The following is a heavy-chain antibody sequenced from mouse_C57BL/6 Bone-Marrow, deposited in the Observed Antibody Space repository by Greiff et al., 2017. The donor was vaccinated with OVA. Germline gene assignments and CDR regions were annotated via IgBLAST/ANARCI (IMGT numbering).Heavy chain of an antibody. V-gene: IGHV1-69*01. CDR3: ARAYTTVVANYFDY. CDR2: IDPSDSYT. J-gene: IGHJ2*01. D-gene: IGHD1-1*01. CDR1: GYTFTSYW. Sequence: QVQLQQPGAELVMPGASVKLSCKASGYTFTSYWMHWVKQRPGQGLEWIGEIDPSDSYTNYNQKFKGKSTLTVDKSSSTAYMQLSSLTSEDSAVYYCARAYTTVVANYFDYWGQGTTLTVSS.